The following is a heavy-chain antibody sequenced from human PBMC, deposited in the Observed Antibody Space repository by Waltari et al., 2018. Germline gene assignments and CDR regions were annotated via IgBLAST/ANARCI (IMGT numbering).Heavy chain of an antibody. CDR3: AIPMEYSTGWFEEGIDY. CDR2: IWYDGSRK. CDR1: GFSFNTYG. Sequence: QVQLVESGGGVVQPGGSLRLSCVASGFSFNTYGFHWVRQAQGKGLEWVAFIWYDGSRKYYADSVKGRFTISRDNSKNTLHLQMNRLRVEDAAVYYCAIPMEYSTGWFEEGIDYWGRGTLVTVSS. D-gene: IGHD6-19*01. J-gene: IGHJ4*02. V-gene: IGHV3-30*02.